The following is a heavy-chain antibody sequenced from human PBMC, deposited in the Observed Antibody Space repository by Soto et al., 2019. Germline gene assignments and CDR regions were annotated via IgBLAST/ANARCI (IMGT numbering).Heavy chain of an antibody. CDR1: GGTFSSYA. CDR3: ARAPLFPAMVSEPWYFDL. Sequence: QVQLVQSGAEVKKPGSSVKVSCKASGGTFSSYAISWVRQAPGQGLEWMGGIIPIFGTANYAQKFQGRVTITADESTSTAYMELSSLRSEDTAVYYCARAPLFPAMVSEPWYFDLWGRGTLVTVSS. CDR2: IIPIFGTA. V-gene: IGHV1-69*12. J-gene: IGHJ2*01. D-gene: IGHD5-18*01.